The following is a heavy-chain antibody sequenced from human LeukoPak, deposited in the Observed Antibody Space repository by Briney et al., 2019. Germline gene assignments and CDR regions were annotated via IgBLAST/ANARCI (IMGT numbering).Heavy chain of an antibody. Sequence: ASVKVSCKTSGYPFSTYEINGVRQAAGQGLEWMGWVHPNSGNTDYAQKFQGRVTMTRDTSISTAYMELSGLRSDDTAVYFCARGPRNDPWGQGTLVTVSS. CDR3: ARGPRNDP. V-gene: IGHV1-8*01. J-gene: IGHJ5*02. D-gene: IGHD1-14*01. CDR2: VHPNSGNT. CDR1: GYPFSTYE.